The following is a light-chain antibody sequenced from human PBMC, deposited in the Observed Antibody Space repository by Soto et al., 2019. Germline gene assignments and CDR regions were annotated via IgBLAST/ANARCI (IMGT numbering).Light chain of an antibody. Sequence: QSALTQPASLSGSPGQSITISCSGSSSNIGGNSVSWYQQLPGTAPKLLIYDDNKRPSGIPDRFSGSKSGTSATLGITGFQTGDEADYYCGSWDSSLSAYVFGTGTKVTV. CDR2: DDN. J-gene: IGLJ1*01. CDR3: GSWDSSLSAYV. CDR1: SSNIGGNS. V-gene: IGLV1-51*01.